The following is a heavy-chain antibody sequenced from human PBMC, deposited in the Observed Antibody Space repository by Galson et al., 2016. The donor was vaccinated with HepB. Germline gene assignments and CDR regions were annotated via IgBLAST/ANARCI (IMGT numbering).Heavy chain of an antibody. CDR1: GFTFSTYD. CDR3: ARGNHKYSSSSLDY. CDR2: ISYNGGYR. J-gene: IGHJ4*02. D-gene: IGHD6-6*01. V-gene: IGHV3-30*04. Sequence: SCAASGFTFSTYDMHWVRQAPGNGLEWVTLISYNGGYRNYVDSVKGRFSISRDNSRDTLYLEMNSLRIEDTAVYYCARGNHKYSSSSLDYWGQGSLVTVSS.